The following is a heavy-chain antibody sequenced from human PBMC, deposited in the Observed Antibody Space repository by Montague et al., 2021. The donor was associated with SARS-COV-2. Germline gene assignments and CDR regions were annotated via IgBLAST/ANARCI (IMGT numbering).Heavy chain of an antibody. J-gene: IGHJ6*02. D-gene: IGHD1/OR15-1a*01. CDR3: ARRLEERLPYYYYGLDV. Sequence: SLRLSCAATGFAVNSNYMTWVRQAPGKGLEWVSVIYSGGTTYYXXXVXXXFTISRDSSKNTVHLQMNSLRVDDTAVYYCARRLEERLPYYYYGLDVWGQGTTVTVS. CDR1: GFAVNSNY. V-gene: IGHV3-66*01. CDR2: IYSGGTT.